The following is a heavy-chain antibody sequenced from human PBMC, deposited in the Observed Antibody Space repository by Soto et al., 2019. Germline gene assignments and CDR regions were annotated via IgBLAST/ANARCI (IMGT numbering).Heavy chain of an antibody. V-gene: IGHV1-18*04. J-gene: IGHJ4*02. D-gene: IGHD3-22*01. Sequence: GASVKVSCKASGYTFTSYGISWVRQAPGQGLEWMGWISAYNGNTNYAQKLQGRITMTTDTSTSTAHMELRSLRSDATAGYYWSRGASGYVWFHEYWGEGTLVTVSS. CDR1: GYTFTSYG. CDR2: ISAYNGNT. CDR3: SRGASGYVWFHEY.